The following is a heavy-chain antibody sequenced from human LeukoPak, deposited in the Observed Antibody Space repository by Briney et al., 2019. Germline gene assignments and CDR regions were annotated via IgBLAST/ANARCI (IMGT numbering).Heavy chain of an antibody. V-gene: IGHV4-34*01. CDR3: ARGYCSGGSCYSWFDP. Sequence: SETLSLTCAVYGGSFSGYYWSWIRQPPGKGLEWIGEINHSGSTNYNPSLKSRVTISVDTSKNQFSLKLSSVTAADTAVYHCARGYCSGGSCYSWFDPWGQGTLVTVSS. D-gene: IGHD2-15*01. CDR1: GGSFSGYY. J-gene: IGHJ5*02. CDR2: INHSGST.